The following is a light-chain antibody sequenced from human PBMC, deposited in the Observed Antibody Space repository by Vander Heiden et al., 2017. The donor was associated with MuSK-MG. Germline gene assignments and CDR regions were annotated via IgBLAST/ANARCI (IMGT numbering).Light chain of an antibody. J-gene: IGKJ2*01. Sequence: DIQMTQSPSSLSASVGDRVTITCRASQSISSYLNWYQQKPGKAPKLLIYAASSLQSGIPSRFSGSGSGTDFTLTISSLQPEDFATYYCQQSDSTTYAFGEGTKVEIK. V-gene: IGKV1-39*01. CDR3: QQSDSTTYA. CDR2: AAS. CDR1: QSISSY.